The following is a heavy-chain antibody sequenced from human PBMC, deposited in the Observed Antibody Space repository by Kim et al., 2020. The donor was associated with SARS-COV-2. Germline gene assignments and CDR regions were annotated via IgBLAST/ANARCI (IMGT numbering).Heavy chain of an antibody. Sequence: GGSLRLSCAASGFSFSSHGMHWVRQAPGKGLEWVSAIRGTGTSTYYADSVQGRFTVSRDNSKNTLYLQMNSLRGEDTAVYYCAKERIVVGPGAAYFDSWGQGILVTVSS. V-gene: IGHV3-23*01. CDR3: AKERIVVGPGAAYFDS. CDR2: IRGTGTST. J-gene: IGHJ4*02. CDR1: GFSFSSHG. D-gene: IGHD2-2*01.